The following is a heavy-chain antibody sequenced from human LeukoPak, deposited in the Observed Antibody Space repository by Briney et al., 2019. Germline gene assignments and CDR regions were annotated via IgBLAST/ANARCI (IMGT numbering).Heavy chain of an antibody. Sequence: ASVKVSCKASGYTFTSYDINWVRQAPGKGLEWMGGFDPEDGETIYAQKFQGRVTMTEDTSTDTAYMELSSLRSEDTAVYYCATERTYYYDSSGYYYFDYWGQGTLVTVSS. J-gene: IGHJ4*02. CDR1: GYTFTSYD. CDR3: ATERTYYYDSSGYYYFDY. V-gene: IGHV1-24*01. D-gene: IGHD3-22*01. CDR2: FDPEDGET.